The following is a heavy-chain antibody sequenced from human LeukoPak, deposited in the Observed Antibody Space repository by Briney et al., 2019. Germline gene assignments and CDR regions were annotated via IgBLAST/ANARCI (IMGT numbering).Heavy chain of an antibody. J-gene: IGHJ4*02. CDR2: IKQDGSEK. CDR3: ARDSGNYAF. CDR1: GFTFSEFY. V-gene: IGHV3-7*01. D-gene: IGHD3-10*01. Sequence: PGGSLRLSCAASGFTFSEFYMSWVRQAPGKGLEWVANIKQDGSEKCCVDSVRGRFTISRDNAKNSLYLQMNSLRVEDTAVYFCARDSGNYAFWGQGTLVTVSS.